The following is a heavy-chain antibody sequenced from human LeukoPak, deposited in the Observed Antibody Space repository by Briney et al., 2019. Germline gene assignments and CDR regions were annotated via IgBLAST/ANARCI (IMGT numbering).Heavy chain of an antibody. D-gene: IGHD3-22*01. CDR2: TSVYNGNT. J-gene: IGHJ3*02. CDR3: ATYYDSSGYYFSSFGGAFDI. Sequence: ASVKVSCKASGYTLSKYDISWVRQAPGQGLEWMGWTSVYNGNTNYAQKFQGRVTITADKSTSTAYMELSSLRSEDTAVYYCATYYDSSGYYFSSFGGAFDIWGQGTMVTVSS. CDR1: GYTLSKYD. V-gene: IGHV1-18*01.